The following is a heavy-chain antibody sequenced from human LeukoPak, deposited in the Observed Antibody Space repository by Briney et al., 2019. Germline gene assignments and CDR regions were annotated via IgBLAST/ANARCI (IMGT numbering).Heavy chain of an antibody. J-gene: IGHJ3*02. Sequence: GGSLRLSCAASGFNFSNYAMTWVRQAPGKGLEWVSTVNSNDRPYYSDSVKGRFTISRDNSKNTLYLQMNSLRAEDTAVYYCAKAPYSGSYYIAVDIWGQGTMVTVSS. CDR1: GFNFSNYA. CDR2: VNSNDRP. CDR3: AKAPYSGSYYIAVDI. D-gene: IGHD1-26*01. V-gene: IGHV3-23*01.